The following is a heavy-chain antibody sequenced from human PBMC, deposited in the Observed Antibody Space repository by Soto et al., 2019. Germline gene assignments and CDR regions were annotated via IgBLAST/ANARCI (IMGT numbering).Heavy chain of an antibody. D-gene: IGHD5-12*01. CDR3: EKGRDGYTTVCAFDI. V-gene: IGHV3-30*18. Sequence: QVQLVESGGGVVQPGRSLRLSCAASGFTFSSYGMHWVRQAPGKGLEWVAVISYDGSNKYYADSVKGRFTISRDNSKNTRYLQMNSLRAEDTAVYYCEKGRDGYTTVCAFDIWGQGTMVTVSS. CDR2: ISYDGSNK. J-gene: IGHJ3*02. CDR1: GFTFSSYG.